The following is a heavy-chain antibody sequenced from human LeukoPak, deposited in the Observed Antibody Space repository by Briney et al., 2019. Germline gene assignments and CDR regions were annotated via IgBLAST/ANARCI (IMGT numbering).Heavy chain of an antibody. CDR2: TNSGGSGT. CDR1: GFAFSNYW. J-gene: IGHJ4*02. V-gene: IGHV3-74*01. D-gene: IGHD1/OR15-1a*01. CDR3: TRLTGTTSPVDY. Sequence: PGGSLRLSCAASGFAFSNYWMHWVRQAPGKGLVWVSLTNSGGSGTDYADSVKGRFTISRDNAQNTLYLQMNSLRAEDTAVYYCTRLTGTTSPVDYWGQGTLVTVSS.